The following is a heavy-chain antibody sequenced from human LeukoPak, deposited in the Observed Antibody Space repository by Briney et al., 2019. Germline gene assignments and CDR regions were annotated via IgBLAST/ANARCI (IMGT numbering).Heavy chain of an antibody. D-gene: IGHD3-3*01. CDR3: ARETLSYYDFWSGYSYYFDY. Sequence: ASVKVSCKASGYTFTSYGISWVRQAPGQGLEWMGWISAYNGNTNYAQKLQGRVTMTTDTSTSTAYMELRSLRSDDTAVYYCARETLSYYDFWSGYSYYFDYWGQGTLVTVSS. CDR1: GYTFTSYG. V-gene: IGHV1-18*01. CDR2: ISAYNGNT. J-gene: IGHJ4*02.